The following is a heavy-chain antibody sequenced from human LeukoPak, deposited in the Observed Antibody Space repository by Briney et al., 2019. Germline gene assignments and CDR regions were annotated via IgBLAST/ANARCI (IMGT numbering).Heavy chain of an antibody. J-gene: IGHJ4*02. D-gene: IGHD6-19*01. CDR1: GFTFSGYN. CDR2: ISSSSSYI. V-gene: IGHV3-21*01. CDR3: ARDAVAGKYYFDY. Sequence: GGSLRLSCATSGFTFSGYNMNWVRQAPGKGLEWVSSISSSSSYIYYADSVKGRFTISRDNAKNSLYLQMNSLRAEDTAVYYCARDAVAGKYYFDYWGQGTLVTVSS.